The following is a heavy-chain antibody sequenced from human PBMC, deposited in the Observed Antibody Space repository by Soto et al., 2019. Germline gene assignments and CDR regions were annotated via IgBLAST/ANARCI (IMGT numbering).Heavy chain of an antibody. D-gene: IGHD6-19*01. CDR1: GFTFSSYE. Sequence: EVQLVESGGGLVQPGGSLRLSCAASGFTFSSYEMNWVRQAPAKGLEWVSYISSSGDTIYYADSVKGRFTIPRDNAKNSLYLQMNTLRAEDTAVYYCATLSSGWFGTYYYDMDVWGQGTTVTVSS. CDR3: ATLSSGWFGTYYYDMDV. V-gene: IGHV3-48*03. CDR2: ISSSGDTI. J-gene: IGHJ6*02.